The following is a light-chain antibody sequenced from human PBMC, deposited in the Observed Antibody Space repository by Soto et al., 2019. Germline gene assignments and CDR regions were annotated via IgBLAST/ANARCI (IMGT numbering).Light chain of an antibody. CDR1: QSVSSSY. CDR2: AAS. V-gene: IGKV3-15*01. Sequence: EIVMTQSPGTLSVSPWERATLSCRASQSVSSSYLAWYQQKPGQAPRLLIYAASTRATGIPARFSGSGSGTEFTLTISSLQSEDFAVYYCQQYNNWPVFGQGTKVDIK. CDR3: QQYNNWPV. J-gene: IGKJ1*01.